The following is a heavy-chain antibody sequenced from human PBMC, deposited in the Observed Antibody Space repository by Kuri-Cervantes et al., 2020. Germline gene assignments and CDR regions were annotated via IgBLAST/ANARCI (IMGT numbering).Heavy chain of an antibody. Sequence: GESLKISCAASGFTFSSYSMNWVRQAPGKGLEWVSYISSSSSTIYYADSVKGRFTISRDNAKNSLYLQMNSLRAEDTAVYYCAKVSGKLVHHYYYMDVWGKGTTVTVSS. D-gene: IGHD6-13*01. V-gene: IGHV3-48*01. J-gene: IGHJ6*03. CDR1: GFTFSSYS. CDR3: AKVSGKLVHHYYYMDV. CDR2: ISSSSSTI.